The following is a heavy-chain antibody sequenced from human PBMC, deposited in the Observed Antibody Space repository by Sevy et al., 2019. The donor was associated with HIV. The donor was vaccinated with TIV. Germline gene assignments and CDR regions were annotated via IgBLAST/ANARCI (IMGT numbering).Heavy chain of an antibody. CDR1: GRTFNNYA. D-gene: IGHD6-13*01. CDR2: IIPMLGTA. J-gene: IGHJ4*02. CDR3: ARSISWYASFDY. Sequence: ASVKVSRKASGRTFNNYAISWVRQAPGQGLEWMGGIIPMLGTAYYVQKFQDRVTITADESTSTAYMELSSLRSEDTAVYYCARSISWYASFDYWGQGTLVTVSS. V-gene: IGHV1-69*13.